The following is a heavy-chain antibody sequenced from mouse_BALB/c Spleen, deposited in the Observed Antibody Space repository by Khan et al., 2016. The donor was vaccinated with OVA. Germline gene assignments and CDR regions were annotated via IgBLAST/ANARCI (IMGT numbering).Heavy chain of an antibody. CDR1: GFSLTDYG. D-gene: IGHD1-1*02. CDR2: IWGGGTT. J-gene: IGHJ4*01. Sequence: QVQLQQSGPGLVAPSQNLSITCTVSGFSLTDYGVSWIRQPPGKGLEWLGVIWGGGTTYYNSALKSRLSISKDNSKSQVFLKMNSLQTDDTAMYYCAKGLWSYYFALDYWGQGTSVTVSS. CDR3: AKGLWSYYFALDY. V-gene: IGHV2-6-5*01.